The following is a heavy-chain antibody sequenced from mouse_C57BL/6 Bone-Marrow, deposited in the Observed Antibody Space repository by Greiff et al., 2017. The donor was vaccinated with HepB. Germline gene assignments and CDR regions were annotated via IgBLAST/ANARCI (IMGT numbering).Heavy chain of an antibody. CDR2: IYPGGGYT. CDR1: GYTFTNYW. Sequence: VQLQQSGAELVRPGTSVKMSCKASGYTFTNYWIGWAKQRPGHGLEWIGDIYPGGGYTNYNEKFKGKATLTADKSSSTAYMQFSSLTSEDSAIYYGARSRVTAYYYAMDYWGQGTSVTVSS. D-gene: IGHD2-2*01. CDR3: ARSRVTAYYYAMDY. J-gene: IGHJ4*01. V-gene: IGHV1-63*01.